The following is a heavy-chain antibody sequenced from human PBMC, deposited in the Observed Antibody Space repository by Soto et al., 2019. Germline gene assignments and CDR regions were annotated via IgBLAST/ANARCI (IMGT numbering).Heavy chain of an antibody. V-gene: IGHV3-23*01. Sequence: GGSLRLSCAASGFTFSSYAMSWFRQAPGKGLEWVSTISGSGGSTYYADSVKGRFTISRDNSKNTLYLQMNSLRAEDTAVYYCAKDLPTGYYYDSSGYYFSIPYWGQGTLVTVSS. CDR2: ISGSGGST. CDR3: AKDLPTGYYYDSSGYYFSIPY. J-gene: IGHJ4*02. D-gene: IGHD3-22*01. CDR1: GFTFSSYA.